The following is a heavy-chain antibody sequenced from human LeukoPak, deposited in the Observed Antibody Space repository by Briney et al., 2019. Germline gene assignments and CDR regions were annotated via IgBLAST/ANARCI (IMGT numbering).Heavy chain of an antibody. J-gene: IGHJ4*02. Sequence: GGSLRLSCAASGFTVSSNYMSWIRQAPGKGLEWVSYISSSSSYTNYADSVKGRFTISRDNAKNSLYLQMNSLRAEDTAVYYCARATSRLGYCSSTSCFTGVYYFDYWGQGTLVTVSS. V-gene: IGHV3-11*06. CDR1: GFTVSSNY. CDR3: ARATSRLGYCSSTSCFTGVYYFDY. D-gene: IGHD2-2*01. CDR2: ISSSSSYT.